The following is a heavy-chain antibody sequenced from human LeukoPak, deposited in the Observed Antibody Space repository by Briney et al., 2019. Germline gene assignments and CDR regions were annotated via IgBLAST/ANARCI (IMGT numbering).Heavy chain of an antibody. CDR2: INPNSGGT. CDR3: ARGRCTNGVCYTLRDDWFDP. CDR1: GYTFTVYY. J-gene: IGHJ5*02. Sequence: ASVTVSFKASGYTFTVYYMHWVRQAPGQGLEWMGWINPNSGGTNYAQKFQGRVTMTRDTSISTAYMELSRLRSDDTAVYYCARGRCTNGVCYTLRDDWFDPWGQGTLVTVSS. D-gene: IGHD2-8*01. V-gene: IGHV1-2*02.